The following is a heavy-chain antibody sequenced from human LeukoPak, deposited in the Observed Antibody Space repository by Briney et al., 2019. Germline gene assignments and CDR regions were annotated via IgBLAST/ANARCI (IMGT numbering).Heavy chain of an antibody. CDR2: IYHGGST. CDR3: ARAIRYFGYYYYYMDV. D-gene: IGHD3-9*01. V-gene: IGHV4-38-2*02. CDR1: GYSISSGYY. J-gene: IGHJ6*03. Sequence: SETLSLTCTVSGYSISSGYYWGWIRQSPGKGLEWIGSIYHGGSTYYNPSLRSRVIVSVDTSKNQFSLKLSSVTAADTAVYYCARAIRYFGYYYYYMDVWGKGTTVTISS.